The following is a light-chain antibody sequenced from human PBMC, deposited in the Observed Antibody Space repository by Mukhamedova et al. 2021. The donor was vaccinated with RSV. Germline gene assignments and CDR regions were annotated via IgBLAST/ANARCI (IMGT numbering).Light chain of an antibody. V-gene: IGKV1-9*01. CDR2: AAS. J-gene: IGKJ2*03. CDR3: QQLNSYPAYS. CDR1: QGISSY. Sequence: GDRVTITCRASQGISSYLAWYQQKLGKAPKLLIYAASTLQSGVPSRFSGSGSGTEFTLTISSLQPEDFATYYCQQLNSYPAYSFGQ.